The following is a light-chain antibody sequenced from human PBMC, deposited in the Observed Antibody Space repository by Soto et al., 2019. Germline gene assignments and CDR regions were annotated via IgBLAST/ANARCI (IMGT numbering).Light chain of an antibody. J-gene: IGKJ2*01. CDR3: QQYDNRPSYT. V-gene: IGKV1-33*01. Sequence: DIQMTQSPSSLSASVGDRVTITCQASQDISNYLNWCQQKPGKAPKLLIYDASNLETGVPSRFSGSGSGTDCTFTISSLQPEDIASYYCQQYDNRPSYTFGQGTNLEIK. CDR1: QDISNY. CDR2: DAS.